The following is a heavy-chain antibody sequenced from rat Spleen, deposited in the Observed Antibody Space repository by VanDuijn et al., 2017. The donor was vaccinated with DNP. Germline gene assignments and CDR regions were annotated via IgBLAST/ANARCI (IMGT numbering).Heavy chain of an antibody. J-gene: IGHJ2*01. Sequence: EVQLVESGGGLVQPGRSLKLSCAASGFTFSDYNMAWVRQAPTKGLEWVASISTGGGNTYYRDSVKGRFTISRDNPKSTLYLQMNSLRSEDTATYYCARQKFNLYYFDSWGQGVMVSVSS. D-gene: IGHD3-4*01. CDR3: ARQKFNLYYFDS. V-gene: IGHV5S23*01. CDR2: ISTGGGNT. CDR1: GFTFSDYN.